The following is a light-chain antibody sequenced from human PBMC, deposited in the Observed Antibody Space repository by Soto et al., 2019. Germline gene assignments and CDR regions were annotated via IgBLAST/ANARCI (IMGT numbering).Light chain of an antibody. J-gene: IGKJ3*01. V-gene: IGKV3-20*01. Sequence: ENVLTQSPGTLSLSPGERATLSCRASQSISNAYLARYQQKTGQAPRLLIYGASSRATGIPDRFSGSGSGAHFTRTITRLEPEDLAVYYGQQYGNTPFTFGPGTKVDIE. CDR1: QSISNAY. CDR2: GAS. CDR3: QQYGNTPFT.